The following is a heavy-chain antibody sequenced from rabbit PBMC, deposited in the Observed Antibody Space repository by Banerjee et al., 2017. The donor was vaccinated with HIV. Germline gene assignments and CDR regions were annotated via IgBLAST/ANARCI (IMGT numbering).Heavy chain of an antibody. CDR1: GFSFSSDYY. CDR3: ARASDYYYYGMDL. V-gene: IGHV1S40*01. CDR2: IDAGDGST. Sequence: QSLEESGGDLVKPGASLTLTCTASGFSFSSDYYMCWVRQAPGKGLEWIACIDAGDGSTDYASWVNGRFTIASDNAQNTVDLKMTSLTAADTATYFCARASDYYYYGMDLWGPGTLVTVS. D-gene: IGHD1-1*01. J-gene: IGHJ6*01.